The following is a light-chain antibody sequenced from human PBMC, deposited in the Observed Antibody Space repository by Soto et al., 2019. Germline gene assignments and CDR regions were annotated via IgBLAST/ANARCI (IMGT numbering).Light chain of an antibody. V-gene: IGLV3-21*04. Sequence: SYELTQPPSVSGAPGKTARITCGGNNIGSKSVHWYQQKPGQAPVLVIYYDSDRPSGIPERFSGSNSGNTATLTISRVDAGDEADYYCQVWDSSSDHVVFGGGTKLTVL. J-gene: IGLJ2*01. CDR1: NIGSKS. CDR3: QVWDSSSDHVV. CDR2: YDS.